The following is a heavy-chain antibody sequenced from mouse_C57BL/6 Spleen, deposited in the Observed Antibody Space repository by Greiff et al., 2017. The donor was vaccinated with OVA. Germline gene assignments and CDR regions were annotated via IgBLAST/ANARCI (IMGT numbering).Heavy chain of an antibody. V-gene: IGHV1-55*01. Sequence: QVQLQQPGAELVKPGALVKLSCKASGYTFTSYWITWVKQRPGQGLEWIGDIYPGSGSTNYTEKFKSKATLTVDPSSSTAYMQLSSLTSEDSAVYYCARGSSYSSYAWFAYWGKGTLVTVSA. D-gene: IGHD1-1*01. CDR2: IYPGSGST. CDR3: ARGSSYSSYAWFAY. J-gene: IGHJ3*01. CDR1: GYTFTSYW.